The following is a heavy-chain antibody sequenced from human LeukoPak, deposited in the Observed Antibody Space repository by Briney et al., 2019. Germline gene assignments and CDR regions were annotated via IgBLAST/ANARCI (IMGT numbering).Heavy chain of an antibody. V-gene: IGHV3-23*01. D-gene: IGHD3-22*01. CDR3: AKDSQHYYDSSGYSPWWYFDL. Sequence: GGSLRLSCAASGFTFSSYAMSWVRQAPGKGLEWVSAISGSGGSTYYADSVKGRFTISRDNAKNSLYLQMNSLRAEDTALYYCAKDSQHYYDSSGYSPWWYFDLWGRGTLVTVSS. CDR1: GFTFSSYA. J-gene: IGHJ2*01. CDR2: ISGSGGST.